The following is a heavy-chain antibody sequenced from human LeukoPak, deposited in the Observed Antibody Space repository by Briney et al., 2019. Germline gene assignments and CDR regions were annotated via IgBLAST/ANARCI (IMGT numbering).Heavy chain of an antibody. V-gene: IGHV3-7*01. Sequence: GGSLRLSCAASGFIFSTYWMTWVRQAPGKGLEWVANIKQDGSVKQYVDSVKGRFTISRDNVKNSLYLQMNSLRAEDSAVYYCSAGDVLDIWGQGTMVTVSS. J-gene: IGHJ3*02. CDR2: IKQDGSVK. D-gene: IGHD1-26*01. CDR3: SAGDVLDI. CDR1: GFIFSTYW.